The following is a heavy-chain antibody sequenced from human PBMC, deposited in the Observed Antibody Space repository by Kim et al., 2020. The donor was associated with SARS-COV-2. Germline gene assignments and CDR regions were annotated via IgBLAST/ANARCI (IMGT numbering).Heavy chain of an antibody. CDR1: GYTFTSYG. J-gene: IGHJ4*02. D-gene: IGHD2-15*01. CDR3: ARAEGYCSGGSCASDY. V-gene: IGHV1-18*01. CDR2: ISAYNGNT. Sequence: ASVKVSCKASGYTFTSYGISWVRQAPGQGLEWMGWISAYNGNTNYAQKLQGRVTMTTDTSTSTAYMELRSLRSDDTAVYYCARAEGYCSGGSCASDYWGQGTLVTVSS.